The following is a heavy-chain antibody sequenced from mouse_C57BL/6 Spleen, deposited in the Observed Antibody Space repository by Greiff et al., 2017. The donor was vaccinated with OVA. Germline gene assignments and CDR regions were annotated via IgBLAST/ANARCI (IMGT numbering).Heavy chain of an antibody. CDR1: GFTFSDYY. V-gene: IGHV5-16*01. CDR2: INYDGSST. J-gene: IGHJ2*01. D-gene: IGHD3-2*02. Sequence: EVKLVESEGGLVQPGSSMKLSCTASGFTFSDYYMPWVRQVPEKGLEWVANINYDGSSTYYLDSLKSRFIISRDNAKNILYLQMSSLKSEDTATYYCAGEGSGLDYWGQGTTLTVSS. CDR3: AGEGSGLDY.